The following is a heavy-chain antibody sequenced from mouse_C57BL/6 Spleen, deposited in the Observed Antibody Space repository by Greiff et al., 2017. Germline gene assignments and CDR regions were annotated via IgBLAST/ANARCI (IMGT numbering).Heavy chain of an antibody. D-gene: IGHD1-1*01. V-gene: IGHV2-9-1*01. J-gene: IGHJ2*01. CDR3: ARNPNYYGSSHYYFDY. Sequence: VQVVESGPGLVAPSQSLSITCTVSGFSLTSYAISWVRQPPGKGLEWLGVIWTGGGTNYNSALKSRLSISKDNSKSQVFLKMNSLQTDDTARYYCARNPNYYGSSHYYFDYWGQGTTLTVSS. CDR2: IWTGGGT. CDR1: GFSLTSYA.